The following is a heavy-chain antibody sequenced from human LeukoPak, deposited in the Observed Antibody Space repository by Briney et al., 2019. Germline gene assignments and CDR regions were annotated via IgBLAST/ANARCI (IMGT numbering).Heavy chain of an antibody. V-gene: IGHV3-66*02. D-gene: IGHD6-6*01. CDR1: GITVSRNH. CDR2: IYSGGST. J-gene: IGHJ6*03. CDR3: AREATAPRPFSTDYYYYMDV. Sequence: QTGGTLTLSCAASGITVSRNHMSWVRQAPGKGLEWVSGIYSGGSTFDADSVKGRFTSSRDTSKNTFYLQMNSLRVEDTAVYYCAREATAPRPFSTDYYYYMDVWGKGTTVTVSS.